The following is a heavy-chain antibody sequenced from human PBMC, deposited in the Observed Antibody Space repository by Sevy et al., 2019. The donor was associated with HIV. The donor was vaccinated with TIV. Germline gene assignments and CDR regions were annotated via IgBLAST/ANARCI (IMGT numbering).Heavy chain of an antibody. CDR2: INPSGGST. V-gene: IGHV1-46*01. J-gene: IGHJ6*03. D-gene: IGHD4-17*01. CDR3: ARDAYDYGDYGVGEGYYYMDV. Sequence: ASLKVSCKASGYTFTSYYMHWVRQAPGQGLEWMGIINPSGGSTSYAQKFQGRVTMTRDTSTSTVYMELSSLRSEDTAVYYCARDAYDYGDYGVGEGYYYMDVWGKGTTVTVSS. CDR1: GYTFTSYY.